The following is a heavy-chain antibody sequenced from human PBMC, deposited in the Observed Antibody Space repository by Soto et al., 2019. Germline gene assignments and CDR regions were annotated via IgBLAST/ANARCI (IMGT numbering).Heavy chain of an antibody. J-gene: IGHJ6*02. CDR3: AREGGYCSSTTCYRNGMDI. CDR1: RFTFSSYN. D-gene: IGHD2-2*02. CDR2: ITSGSTSK. Sequence: GSLKLSCAASRFTFSSYNMNWVRQAPGRGLEWVSSITSGSTSKYYADSVKGRFTISRDDAKDSLYLQINSLRAEDTAVYYCAREGGYCSSTTCYRNGMDIWGQGTTVTVSS. V-gene: IGHV3-21*01.